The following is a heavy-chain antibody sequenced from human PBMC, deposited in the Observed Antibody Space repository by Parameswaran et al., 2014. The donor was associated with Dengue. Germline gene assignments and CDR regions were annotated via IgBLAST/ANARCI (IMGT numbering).Heavy chain of an antibody. V-gene: IGHV4-61*02. Sequence: VRQMPGKGLEWIGRIYTSGSTNYNPSLKSRVTISVDTSKDQFSLKLSSVTAADTAVYYCAQLKLPLEQQLVPWNHYYMDVWGKGTTVTVSS. D-gene: IGHD6-13*01. CDR2: IYTSGST. J-gene: IGHJ6*03. CDR3: AQLKLPLEQQLVPWNHYYMDV.